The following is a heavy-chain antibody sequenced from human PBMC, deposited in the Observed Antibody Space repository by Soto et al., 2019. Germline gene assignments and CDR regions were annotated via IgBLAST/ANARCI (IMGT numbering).Heavy chain of an antibody. D-gene: IGHD4-17*01. Sequence: GGSLRLSCAASGFTFSSYWMSWVRQAPGKGLEWVANIKQDGSEKYYVDSVKGRFTISRDNAKNSLYLQMNSLRAEDTAVYYCARDLHGDYGSGYFQHWGQGTLVTVSS. CDR3: ARDLHGDYGSGYFQH. CDR2: IKQDGSEK. J-gene: IGHJ1*01. V-gene: IGHV3-7*01. CDR1: GFTFSSYW.